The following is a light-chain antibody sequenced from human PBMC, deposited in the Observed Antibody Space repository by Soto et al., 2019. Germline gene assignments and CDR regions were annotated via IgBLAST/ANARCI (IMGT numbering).Light chain of an antibody. CDR2: GAS. CDR1: QSVSSNY. CDR3: QQYGDTPRT. Sequence: DIVLTQSPGTLSLSPGEGATLSCRASQSVSSNYLAWYQQKPGQAPRLLIYGASSRATDIPDRFSGSGSGTDFTLTISRLVPEDFAVYYCQQYGDTPRTFGQGTTVEIK. J-gene: IGKJ1*01. V-gene: IGKV3-20*01.